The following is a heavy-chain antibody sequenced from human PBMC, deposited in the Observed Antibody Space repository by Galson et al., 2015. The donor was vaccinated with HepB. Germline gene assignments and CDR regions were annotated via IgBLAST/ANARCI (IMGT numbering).Heavy chain of an antibody. CDR2: ITPDGKTT. CDR1: GFTFSSYA. Sequence: SLRLSCAASGFTFSSYAMSWVRQAPGKGLVWVSRITPDGKTTNYADSVKGRFTISRDNAKNTLYLQMNSLRAEDTAVYYCAKDLSWGQVDYWGQGTLVTVSS. J-gene: IGHJ4*02. CDR3: AKDLSWGQVDY. V-gene: IGHV3-74*01. D-gene: IGHD6-13*01.